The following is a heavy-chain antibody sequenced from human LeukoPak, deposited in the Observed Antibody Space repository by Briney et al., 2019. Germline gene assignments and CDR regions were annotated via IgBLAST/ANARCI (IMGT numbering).Heavy chain of an antibody. CDR2: INPNSGDT. J-gene: IGHJ4*02. V-gene: IGHV1-2*02. CDR1: GYTXTGYY. CDR3: ATQRGSYLWGTDFDY. D-gene: IGHD3-16*01. Sequence: ASVTVSCTASGYTXTGYYMHWVRQAPGQGLEWMGWINPNSGDTKYAQKFQGRVTMTRDTSISTAYMELSRLRSDDTAVYYCATQRGSYLWGTDFDYWGQGTLVTVSS.